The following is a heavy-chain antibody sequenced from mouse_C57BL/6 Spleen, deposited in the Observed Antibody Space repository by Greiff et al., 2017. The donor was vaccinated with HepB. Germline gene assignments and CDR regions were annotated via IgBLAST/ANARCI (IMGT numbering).Heavy chain of an antibody. V-gene: IGHV1-55*01. Sequence: VQLQQPGAELVKPGASVKMSCKASGYTFTSYWITWVKQRPGQGLEWIGDIYPGSGSTNYNEKFKSKATPTVDTSSSTAYMQLSSLTSEDSAVYYCARSRDGYFYFDYWGQGTTLTVPS. CDR2: IYPGSGST. D-gene: IGHD2-3*01. J-gene: IGHJ2*01. CDR3: ARSRDGYFYFDY. CDR1: GYTFTSYW.